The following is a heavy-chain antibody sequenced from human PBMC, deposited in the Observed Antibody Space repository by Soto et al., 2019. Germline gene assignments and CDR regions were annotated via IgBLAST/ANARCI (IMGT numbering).Heavy chain of an antibody. CDR3: AREAGGLRFLKWSTYPMDI. CDR1: GYRLTIYL. CDR2: INAGNGNT. D-gene: IGHD3-3*01. Sequence: APVKVSCKASGYRLTIYLRHRVRQAPRQRLEWMGWINAGNGNTKYSQKFQGRVTITRDTSASTGYMELSSLRSEDTAVYYCAREAGGLRFLKWSTYPMDIWGQRTTGTVSS. V-gene: IGHV1-3*01. J-gene: IGHJ6*02.